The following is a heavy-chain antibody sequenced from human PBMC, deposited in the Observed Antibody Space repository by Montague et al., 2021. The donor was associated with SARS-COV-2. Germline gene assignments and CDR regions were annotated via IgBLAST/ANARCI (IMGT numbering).Heavy chain of an antibody. CDR1: GGSISSSSYY. CDR3: ARQKMGSVTIFGVVMHDRWCEP. Sequence: SETLSLTCTVAGGSISSSSYYWGWIRQPPGKGLEWIGNIYYSGSTYYNPSLKSRVTISVDTSKNQFSLKLSSVTAADTAVYYCARQKMGSVTIFGVVMHDRWCEPGGQGTLGTVSS. V-gene: IGHV4-39*01. CDR2: IYYSGST. D-gene: IGHD3-3*01. J-gene: IGHJ5*02.